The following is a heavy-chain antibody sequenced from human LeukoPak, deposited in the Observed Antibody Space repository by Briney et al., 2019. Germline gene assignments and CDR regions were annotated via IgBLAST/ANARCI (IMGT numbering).Heavy chain of an antibody. Sequence: ASVKVSCKASGYTFTSYYMHWVRQAPGQGLEWMGIINPSGGSTSYAQKFQGRVTMTRDTSISTAYMELSRLRSDDTAVYYCAREEWGDYYFDYWGQGTLVTVSS. CDR1: GYTFTSYY. D-gene: IGHD2-21*02. CDR2: INPSGGST. J-gene: IGHJ4*02. CDR3: AREEWGDYYFDY. V-gene: IGHV1-46*01.